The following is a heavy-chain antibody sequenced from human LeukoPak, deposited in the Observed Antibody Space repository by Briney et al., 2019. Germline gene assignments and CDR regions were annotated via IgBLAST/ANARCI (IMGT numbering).Heavy chain of an antibody. CDR3: ATVGDIALAGINRY. Sequence: QPGGSLRLSCAASGFTVSSNYMSWVRQAPGKGLEWVANINQDGSQNYYVDSVKGRFTISRDNAKSSLYLQMDSLRAEDTAVYFCATVGDIALAGINRYWGQGTLVTVST. J-gene: IGHJ4*02. CDR2: INQDGSQN. CDR1: GFTVSSNY. D-gene: IGHD6-19*01. V-gene: IGHV3-7*01.